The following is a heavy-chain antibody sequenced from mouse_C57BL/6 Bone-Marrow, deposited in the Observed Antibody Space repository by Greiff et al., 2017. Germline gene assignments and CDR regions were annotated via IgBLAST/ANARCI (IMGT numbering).Heavy chain of an antibody. CDR2: IYPGSGNT. CDR1: GYTFTDYY. J-gene: IGHJ3*01. V-gene: IGHV1-76*01. D-gene: IGHD2-4*01. Sequence: VQLQQSGAELVRPGASVKLSCKASGYTFTDYYINWVKQRPGQGLEWIARIYPGSGNTYYNEKFKGKATLTAEKSSSTAYMQLSSLTSEDSAVYFCARCDYLAYWGQGTLVTVSA. CDR3: ARCDYLAY.